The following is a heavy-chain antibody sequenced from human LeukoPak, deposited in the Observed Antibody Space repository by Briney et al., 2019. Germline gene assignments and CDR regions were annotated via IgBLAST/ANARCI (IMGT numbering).Heavy chain of an antibody. CDR2: TRNKANSYTT. CDR3: ARDISYHDSKGDLHYYFDY. J-gene: IGHJ4*02. D-gene: IGHD3-22*01. V-gene: IGHV3-72*01. Sequence: PGGSLRLSCAASGFTFSDHYMDWVRQAPGKGLEWVGRTRNKANSYTTEYAASVKGRFTISRDDSKNSLYLQMNSLKTEDTAVYYCARDISYHDSKGDLHYYFDYWGQGTLVTVSS. CDR1: GFTFSDHY.